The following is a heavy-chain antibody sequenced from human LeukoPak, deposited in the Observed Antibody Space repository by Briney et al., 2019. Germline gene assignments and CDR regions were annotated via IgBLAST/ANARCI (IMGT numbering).Heavy chain of an antibody. CDR1: GFTFSSYE. CDR3: ARDWDGHSGSYYDFDY. CDR2: ISSSGSTI. Sequence: VGSLRLSCAASGFTFSSYEMNWVRQAPGKGLEGVSYISSSGSTIYYADSVKGRFTISRDNAKNSLYLQMNSLRAEDTAVYYCARDWDGHSGSYYDFDYWGQGTLVTVSS. J-gene: IGHJ4*02. V-gene: IGHV3-48*03. D-gene: IGHD1-26*01.